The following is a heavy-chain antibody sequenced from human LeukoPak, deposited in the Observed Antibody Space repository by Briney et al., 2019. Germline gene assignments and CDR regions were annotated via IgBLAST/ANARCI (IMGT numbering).Heavy chain of an antibody. Sequence: GGSLRLSCAASGFTFSNYAMHWVRQAPGKGLEWVSYISSSGSTIYYADSVKGRFTISRDNAKNSLYLQMNSLRAEDTAVYYCARGGDSGYYFDYWGQGTLVTVSS. D-gene: IGHD2-21*02. V-gene: IGHV3-48*04. CDR1: GFTFSNYA. CDR3: ARGGDSGYYFDY. CDR2: ISSSGSTI. J-gene: IGHJ4*02.